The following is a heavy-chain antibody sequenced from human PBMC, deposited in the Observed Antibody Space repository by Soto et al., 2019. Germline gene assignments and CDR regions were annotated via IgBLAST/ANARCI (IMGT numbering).Heavy chain of an antibody. CDR3: ARDLGAYCTNGVCYNWFDP. CDR1: GGSISSYY. Sequence: SETLSLTCTVSGGSISSYYWSWIRQPPGKGLEWIGYIYYSGSTNYNPSLKSRVTISVDTSKNQFPLKLSSVTTADTAVYYCARDLGAYCTNGVCYNWFDPWGQGTLVTVSS. J-gene: IGHJ5*02. V-gene: IGHV4-59*01. CDR2: IYYSGST. D-gene: IGHD2-8*01.